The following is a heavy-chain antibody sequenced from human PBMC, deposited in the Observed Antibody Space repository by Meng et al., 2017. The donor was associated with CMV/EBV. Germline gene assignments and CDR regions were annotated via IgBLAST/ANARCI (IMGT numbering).Heavy chain of an antibody. J-gene: IGHJ4*02. CDR2: IRYDGSIK. Sequence: GESLKISCAASGFSFTSYGMHWVRQAPGMGLEWVAFIRYDGSIKYYADSVKGRFTISRDNSKNTLYLQMNSLRAADTAIYYCAKEWGGSSWYYFDYWGQGTLVTVSS. D-gene: IGHD6-13*01. CDR3: AKEWGGSSWYYFDY. V-gene: IGHV3-30*02. CDR1: GFSFTSYG.